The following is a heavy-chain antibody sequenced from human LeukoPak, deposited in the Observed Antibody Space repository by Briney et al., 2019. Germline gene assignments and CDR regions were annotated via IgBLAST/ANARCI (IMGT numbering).Heavy chain of an antibody. D-gene: IGHD3-22*01. J-gene: IGHJ4*02. V-gene: IGHV3-48*01. CDR1: GFTFSSYS. CDR3: ARVLHKRNYDSSDYYGY. Sequence: GGSLRLSCAASGFTFSSYSMNWVRQAPGKGLEWVSYVSSSSSTIYYADSVKGRFTISRDNAKNSLYLQMNSLRAEDTAVYYCARVLHKRNYDSSDYYGYWGQGILVTVSS. CDR2: VSSSSSTI.